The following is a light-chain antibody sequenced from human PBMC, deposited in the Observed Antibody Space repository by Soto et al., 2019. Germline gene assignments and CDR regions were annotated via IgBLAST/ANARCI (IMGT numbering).Light chain of an antibody. CDR3: QQRSHWPRT. CDR2: DAS. J-gene: IGKJ4*01. Sequence: VLTQSPATLSLSPGERATLSCRASQSVSSYIAWYQQRPGQAPRLLIYDASNRATGIPARFSGTWSGTDFTLTIISLEPEDFAVYYCQQRSHWPRTFGGGTRVEIK. CDR1: QSVSSY. V-gene: IGKV3-11*01.